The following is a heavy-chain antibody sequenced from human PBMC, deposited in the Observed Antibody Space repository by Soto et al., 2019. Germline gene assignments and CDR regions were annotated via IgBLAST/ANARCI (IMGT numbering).Heavy chain of an antibody. J-gene: IGHJ4*02. Sequence: LRLSCAASGFTFSSYGMHWVRQAPGKGLEWVAVISYDGSNKYYADSVKGRFTISRDNSKNTLYLQMNSLRAEDTAVYYCAKDLAYWGQGTLVTVSS. CDR2: ISYDGSNK. CDR3: AKDLAY. V-gene: IGHV3-30*18. CDR1: GFTFSSYG.